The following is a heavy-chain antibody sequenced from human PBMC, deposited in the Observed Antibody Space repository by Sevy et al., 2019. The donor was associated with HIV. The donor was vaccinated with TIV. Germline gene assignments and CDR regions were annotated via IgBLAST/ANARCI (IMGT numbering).Heavy chain of an antibody. CDR3: ARDHVKDGDLGDYDYCAMDV. J-gene: IGHJ6*02. CDR2: ISDSDDSI. Sequence: GGSLRLSCAASGFILSDYYMSWIRQAPGKGLEWLSYISDSDDSIYYADSVKGRFTISWDKTKNSLYLQMNSLRAEDTAVYYCARDHVKDGDLGDYDYCAMDVWGQGTTVTVSS. CDR1: GFILSDYY. D-gene: IGHD4-17*01. V-gene: IGHV3-11*01.